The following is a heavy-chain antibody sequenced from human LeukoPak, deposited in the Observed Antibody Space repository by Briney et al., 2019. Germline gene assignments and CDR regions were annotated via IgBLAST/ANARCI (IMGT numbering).Heavy chain of an antibody. J-gene: IGHJ4*02. V-gene: IGHV5-51*01. D-gene: IGHD3-22*01. CDR1: GDSFTSYW. Sequence: GEPLKISCKGSGDSFTSYWIGWVRQIPGKGLEWMGTIYPGDSDTRYSPSFQGQVTISADKSITTAYLQWNSLKASDTAMYDCARRGGYRIDYWGQGTLVTVPS. CDR2: IYPGDSDT. CDR3: ARRGGYRIDY.